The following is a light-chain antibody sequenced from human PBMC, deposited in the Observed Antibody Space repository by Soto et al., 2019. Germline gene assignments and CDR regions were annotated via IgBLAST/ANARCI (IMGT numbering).Light chain of an antibody. J-gene: IGKJ1*01. CDR3: QQYYSYPRT. V-gene: IGKV1-8*01. Sequence: MHMSQSPSSVSASLGDRVTITSRASQGISSYLAWYQQKPGKAPKLLIYAASTLQSGVPSRFSGSGSGTDFTLTISCLQSEDFATYYCQQYYSYPRTFGQGTKVDIK. CDR1: QGISSY. CDR2: AAS.